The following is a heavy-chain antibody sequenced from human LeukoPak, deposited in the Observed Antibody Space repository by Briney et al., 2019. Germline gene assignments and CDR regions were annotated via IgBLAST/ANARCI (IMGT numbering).Heavy chain of an antibody. V-gene: IGHV3-21*01. Sequence: PGGSLRLSCAASGFTFSSYSMTWVRQAPGKGLEWVSSISSSSSYIYYADSVKGRFTISRDNAKNSLYLQMNSLRAEDTAVYYCARAPIAAAGQGQIDYWGQGTLVTVSS. CDR2: ISSSSSYI. D-gene: IGHD6-13*01. J-gene: IGHJ4*02. CDR1: GFTFSSYS. CDR3: ARAPIAAAGQGQIDY.